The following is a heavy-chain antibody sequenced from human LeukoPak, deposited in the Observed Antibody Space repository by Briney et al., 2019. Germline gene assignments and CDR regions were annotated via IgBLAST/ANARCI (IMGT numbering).Heavy chain of an antibody. J-gene: IGHJ5*02. CDR2: IYTSGST. CDR1: GGSISSGSYY. Sequence: NASETLSLTCTVSGGSISSGSYYWRWIRQPAGKGLEWIGRIYTSGSTNYNPSLKSRVTISVDTSKNQFSLKLSSVTAADTAVYYCARGRVRWFDPWGQGTLVTVSS. V-gene: IGHV4-61*02. CDR3: ARGRVRWFDP.